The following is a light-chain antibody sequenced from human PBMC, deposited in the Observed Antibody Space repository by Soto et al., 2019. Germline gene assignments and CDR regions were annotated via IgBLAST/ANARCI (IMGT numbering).Light chain of an antibody. CDR3: QKYNSAPLT. Sequence: DTKMTQSPSSLSASVGDRVALACRASQGITDYLAWYQQKPGKVPKFLIYGASTLQSGVPSRFSGSGAGTDFTLTISSLQPEDVATYYCQKYNSAPLTFGGGTKVDIK. CDR2: GAS. CDR1: QGITDY. J-gene: IGKJ4*01. V-gene: IGKV1-27*01.